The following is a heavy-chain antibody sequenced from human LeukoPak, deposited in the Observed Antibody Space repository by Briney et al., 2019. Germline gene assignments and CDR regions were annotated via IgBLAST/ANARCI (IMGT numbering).Heavy chain of an antibody. V-gene: IGHV3-11*06. Sequence: GGSLRLSCAASGFTFSDYYMSWIRQAPGKGLEWVSYISSSSSYTNYADSVKGRFTISRDNAKNPLYLQMNSLRAEDTAVYYCARGRARYYFDYWGQGTLVTVSS. CDR2: ISSSSSYT. J-gene: IGHJ4*02. CDR1: GFTFSDYY. CDR3: ARGRARYYFDY. D-gene: IGHD6-6*01.